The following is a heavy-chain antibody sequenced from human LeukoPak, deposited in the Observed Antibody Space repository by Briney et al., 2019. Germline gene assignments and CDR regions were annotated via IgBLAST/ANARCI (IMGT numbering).Heavy chain of an antibody. J-gene: IGHJ5*02. CDR3: ARGHRPDSVVVPAGIDP. V-gene: IGHV4-34*01. D-gene: IGHD2-2*01. CDR1: GGSFSGYY. Sequence: PSETLSLTCAVYGGSFSGYYWSWIRQPPGKGLEWIGEINHSGSTNYNPSLKSRVTISVDTSKNQFSLKLSSVTAADTAVYYCARGHRPDSVVVPAGIDPWGQGTLVTVSS. CDR2: INHSGST.